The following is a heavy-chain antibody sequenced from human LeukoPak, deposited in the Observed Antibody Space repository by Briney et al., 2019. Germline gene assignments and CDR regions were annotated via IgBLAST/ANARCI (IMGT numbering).Heavy chain of an antibody. Sequence: ASVKVSFKASGYTFTGYYMHWVRQAPGQGLEWMGRINPNSGGTNYAQKFQGRVTMTRDTSISTAYMELSRLRSDDTAVYYCARSPTPITMVRGVHFDYWGQGTLVTVSS. J-gene: IGHJ4*02. CDR2: INPNSGGT. V-gene: IGHV1-2*06. D-gene: IGHD3-10*01. CDR3: ARSPTPITMVRGVHFDY. CDR1: GYTFTGYY.